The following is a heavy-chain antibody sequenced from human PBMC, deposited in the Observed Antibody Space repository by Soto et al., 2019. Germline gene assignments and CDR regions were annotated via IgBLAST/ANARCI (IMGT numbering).Heavy chain of an antibody. Sequence: PSETLSLTCTVSGGSTSSGGYYWNWIRQHPGKGLEWIGYIFHTGSTNYNPPLKSRVIISVNTSKNQFSLKLTSVTAADTAVYYCARAVPGYYYGMDVWGQGTTVTVSS. J-gene: IGHJ6*02. CDR1: GGSTSSGGYY. CDR3: ARAVPGYYYGMDV. CDR2: IFHTGST. V-gene: IGHV4-31*03.